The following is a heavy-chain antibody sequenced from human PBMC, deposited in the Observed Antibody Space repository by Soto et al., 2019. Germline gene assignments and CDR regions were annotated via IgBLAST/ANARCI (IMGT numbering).Heavy chain of an antibody. D-gene: IGHD2-21*01. CDR3: AKDLRNPPTGDLDI. CDR2: ISGSGGST. CDR1: GFTFTNYA. V-gene: IGHV3-23*01. Sequence: EVQLLESGGGLVQPGGSLRLSCAASGFTFTNYAMSWVRQAPGKGLEWVSGISGSGGSTSYADSVKGRFTISRDISKNTLYLQMHSLRAEDTAAYYCAKDLRNPPTGDLDIWGQGTLVTVSS. J-gene: IGHJ3*02.